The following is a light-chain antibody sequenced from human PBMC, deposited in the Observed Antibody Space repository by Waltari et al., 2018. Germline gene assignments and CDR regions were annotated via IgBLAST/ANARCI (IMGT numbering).Light chain of an antibody. V-gene: IGLV5-45*01. CDR2: YKPYSTI. CDR1: SDINVRTYK. Sequence: QAVLTQPASLSASPGASASLPCTLRSDINVRTYKIYWYQQRPGSPPKFLLKYKPYSTIKLASGVPSRFSGSKVTSANAFIVLISGLQSEDEADYYCMILYNNAVVFGGGTNLTVL. J-gene: IGLJ3*02. CDR3: MILYNNAVV.